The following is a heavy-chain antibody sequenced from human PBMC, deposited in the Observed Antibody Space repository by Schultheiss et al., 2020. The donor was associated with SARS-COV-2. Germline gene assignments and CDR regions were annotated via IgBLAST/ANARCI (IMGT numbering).Heavy chain of an antibody. V-gene: IGHV4-59*12. Sequence: SETLSLTCTVSGGSISSYYWSWIRQPPGKGLEWIGSIYYSGSTYYNPSLKSRVTISVDTSKNQFSLKLSSVTAADTAVYYCARGGVGATVFGYWGQGTLVTVSS. CDR1: GGSISSYY. D-gene: IGHD1-26*01. CDR2: IYYSGST. CDR3: ARGGVGATVFGY. J-gene: IGHJ4*02.